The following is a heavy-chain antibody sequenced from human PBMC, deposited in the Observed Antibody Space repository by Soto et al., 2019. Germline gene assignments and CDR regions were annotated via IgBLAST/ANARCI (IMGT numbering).Heavy chain of an antibody. V-gene: IGHV4-34*01. CDR2: INHSGST. CDR3: ARGEAAGWFGELLATYYGMDV. J-gene: IGHJ6*02. Sequence: SATLSLTCAVYGGSFSGYYWSWIRQPPGKGLEWIGEINHSGSTNYNPSLKSRVTISVDTSKNQFSLKLSSVTAADTAVYYCARGEAAGWFGELLATYYGMDVWGQGTTVTVSS. CDR1: GGSFSGYY. D-gene: IGHD3-10*01.